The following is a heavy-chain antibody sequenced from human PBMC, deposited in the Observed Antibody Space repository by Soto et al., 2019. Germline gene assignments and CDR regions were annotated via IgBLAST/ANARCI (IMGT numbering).Heavy chain of an antibody. D-gene: IGHD6-13*01. Sequence: QVQLVQSGAEVKKPGSSVKVSCKASGGTFSSYAISWVRQAPGQGLEWMGGIIPIFGTANYAQKFQGRVTITADESTSTAYMELSSLRSEDTAVYYCASTPVLRAAAGIGWFDPWGQGTLVTVSS. CDR2: IIPIFGTA. CDR1: GGTFSSYA. V-gene: IGHV1-69*01. J-gene: IGHJ5*02. CDR3: ASTPVLRAAAGIGWFDP.